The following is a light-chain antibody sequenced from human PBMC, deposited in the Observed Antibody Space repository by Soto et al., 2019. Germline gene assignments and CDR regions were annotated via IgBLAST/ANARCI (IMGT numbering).Light chain of an antibody. CDR3: QQYGSSRT. J-gene: IGKJ2*01. CDR1: QSVSSSY. CDR2: GAS. Sequence: EIVLTQSPGTLSLSPGERATLSCRASQSVSSSYLAWYQQKPGQAPRLLIYGASSRATGIPDRFSGSGSGTDFTLTISRLEPEHFAVYYCQQYGSSRTFGQRTKLEIK. V-gene: IGKV3-20*01.